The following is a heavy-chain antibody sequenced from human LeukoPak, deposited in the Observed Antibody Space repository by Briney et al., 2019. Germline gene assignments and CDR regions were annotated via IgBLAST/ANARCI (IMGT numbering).Heavy chain of an antibody. CDR3: YYRVSSGYLT. CDR2: ISAYNGNT. V-gene: IGHV1-2*02. J-gene: IGHJ4*02. Sequence: GASVKVSCKASGYTFTGYYMHWVRQAPGQGLEWMGWISAYNGNTNYAQKLQGRVSMTRDTSISTAYMELSSLRSDDTAVYYCYYRVSSGYLTWGQGTLVAVSS. CDR1: GYTFTGYY. D-gene: IGHD3-22*01.